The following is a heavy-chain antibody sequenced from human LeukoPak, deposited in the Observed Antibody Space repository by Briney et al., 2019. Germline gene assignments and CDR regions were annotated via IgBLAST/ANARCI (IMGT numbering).Heavy chain of an antibody. J-gene: IGHJ4*02. CDR1: GFTFSNAW. CDR3: TTEDGRVPAAISNFDY. Sequence: GGSLRLSCAASGFTFSNAWMSWVRQAPGKGLEWVGRIKSKTDGGTTDYAAPVKGRFTISRDDSKNTLYLQMNSLKTEDTAVYYCTTEDGRVPAAISNFDYWGQGTLVTVSS. CDR2: IKSKTDGGTT. V-gene: IGHV3-15*01. D-gene: IGHD2-2*02.